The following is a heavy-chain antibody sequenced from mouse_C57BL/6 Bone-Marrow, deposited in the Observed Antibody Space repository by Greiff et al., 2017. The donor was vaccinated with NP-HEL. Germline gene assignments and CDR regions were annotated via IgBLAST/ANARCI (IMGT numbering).Heavy chain of an antibody. CDR1: GYTFTSYW. CDR3: AQIYYDYYYFDY. V-gene: IGHV1-55*01. J-gene: IGHJ2*01. CDR2: IYPGSGST. D-gene: IGHD2-4*01. Sequence: QVQLQHPGAELVKPGASVKMSCKASGYTFTSYWITWVKQRPGQGLEWIGDIYPGSGSTNYNEKFKSKATLTVDTSSSTAYMQLSSLTSEDSAVYYCAQIYYDYYYFDYWGQGTTLTVSS.